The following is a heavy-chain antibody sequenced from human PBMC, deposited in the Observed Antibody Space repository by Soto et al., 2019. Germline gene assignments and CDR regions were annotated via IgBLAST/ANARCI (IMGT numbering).Heavy chain of an antibody. CDR2: INHSGST. CDR3: ARVVVPAAMRLGWFDP. V-gene: IGHV4-34*01. D-gene: IGHD2-2*01. J-gene: IGHJ5*02. Sequence: SETLSLTCAVYGGSFSGYYWSWIRQPPGKGLEWIGEINHSGSTNYNPSRKSRVTISVDTSKNQFSLKLSSVTAADTAVYYCARVVVPAAMRLGWFDPWGQGTLVTVSS. CDR1: GGSFSGYY.